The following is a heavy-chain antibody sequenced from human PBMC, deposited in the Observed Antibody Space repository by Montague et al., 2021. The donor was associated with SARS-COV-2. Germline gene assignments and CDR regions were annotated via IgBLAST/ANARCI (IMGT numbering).Heavy chain of an antibody. CDR1: GFTFDDYA. D-gene: IGHD5-18*01. Sequence: SLRLSCAASGFTFDDYAMHWVRQAPGKGLEWVSGISWNSGSIGYADSVKGRFTISRDNAKNSLYLQMNSLRAEDTALYYCAKDINSYGEYYFDYWGRGTLVTVSS. V-gene: IGHV3-9*01. J-gene: IGHJ4*02. CDR2: ISWNSGSI. CDR3: AKDINSYGEYYFDY.